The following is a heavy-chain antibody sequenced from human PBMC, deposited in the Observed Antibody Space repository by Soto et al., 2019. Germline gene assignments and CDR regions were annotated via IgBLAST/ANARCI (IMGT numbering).Heavy chain of an antibody. CDR2: INPNSGGT. D-gene: IGHD2-15*01. J-gene: IGHJ5*02. Sequence: QVQLVQSGAEVKKPGASVKVSCKASGYTFTGYYMHWVRQAPGQGLEWMGWINPNSGGTNYAQKFQGWVTMTRDTHVKKAYMELSRLGSDDTAVYYCAVGFQDWCDPWGQGTLVTFSS. CDR3: AVGFQDWCDP. CDR1: GYTFTGYY. V-gene: IGHV1-2*04.